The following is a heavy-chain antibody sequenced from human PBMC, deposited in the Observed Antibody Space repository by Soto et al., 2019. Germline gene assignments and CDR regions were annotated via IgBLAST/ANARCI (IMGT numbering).Heavy chain of an antibody. D-gene: IGHD5-12*01. J-gene: IGHJ6*02. CDR1: GGSISIYY. V-gene: IGHV4-59*01. CDR3: ARDLWGYSGYDSKPLQYYYYYYGMDV. Sequence: PSDTLSLTCTVSGGSISIYYWSWIRQPPGKGLEWIGYIYYSGSTNYNPSLKSRVTISVDTSKNQFSLKLSSVTAADTAVYYCARDLWGYSGYDSKPLQYYYYYYGMDVWGQGTTVTVSS. CDR2: IYYSGST.